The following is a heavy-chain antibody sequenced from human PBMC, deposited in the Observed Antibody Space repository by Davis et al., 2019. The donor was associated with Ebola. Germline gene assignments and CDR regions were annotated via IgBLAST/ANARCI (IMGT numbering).Heavy chain of an antibody. CDR3: ARDINYYGSGSYYEFDY. J-gene: IGHJ4*02. V-gene: IGHV1-46*01. CDR2: INPSGGST. CDR1: GYTFTSYG. Sequence: ASVKVSCKASGYTFTSYGISWVRQAPGQGLEWMGIINPSGGSTSYAQKFQGRVTMTRDTSISTAYMELSRLRSDDTAVYYCARDINYYGSGSYYEFDYWGQGTLVTVSS. D-gene: IGHD3-10*01.